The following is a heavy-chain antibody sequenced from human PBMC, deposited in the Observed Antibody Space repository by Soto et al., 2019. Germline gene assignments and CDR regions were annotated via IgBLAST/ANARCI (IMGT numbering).Heavy chain of an antibody. CDR1: GYSITGGTYY. J-gene: IGHJ4*02. Sequence: SETLSLTCTVSGYSITGGTYYWSWIRQHPGKGLEWIGFISYSGSISYNPSLRSRVTISRDTSKNHFSLDLRSVTAADTAVYYCARGGSGWPYFDYWGQRTLVTV. CDR2: ISYSGSI. D-gene: IGHD6-19*01. CDR3: ARGGSGWPYFDY. V-gene: IGHV4-31*02.